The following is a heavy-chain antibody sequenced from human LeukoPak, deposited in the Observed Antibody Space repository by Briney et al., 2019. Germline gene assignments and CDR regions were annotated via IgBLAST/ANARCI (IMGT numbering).Heavy chain of an antibody. Sequence: KPSETLSLTCAVYGGSFSGYYWSWSRQPPGKGLEWIGEINHSGSTNYNPSLKRRVTISVDTSKNQFSLKLSSVTAADTAVYYCARERELGYCSGGSCYWDFQHWGQGTLVTVSS. CDR1: GGSFSGYY. CDR2: INHSGST. V-gene: IGHV4-34*01. CDR3: ARERELGYCSGGSCYWDFQH. D-gene: IGHD2-15*01. J-gene: IGHJ1*01.